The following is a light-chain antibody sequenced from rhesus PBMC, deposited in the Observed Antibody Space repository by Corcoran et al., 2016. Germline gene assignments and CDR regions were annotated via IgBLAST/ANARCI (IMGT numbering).Light chain of an antibody. CDR2: DAS. Sequence: DIQMTQSPSSLSASVGDTVTITCRASQDVRSYLSWFQQKPGKSPKLLIYDASSLENGVPSRFSGSGAGTDFTLTISSRQTEDFAAYYCLQHNTYPFTFGPGTTLDIK. CDR3: LQHNTYPFT. CDR1: QDVRSY. J-gene: IGKJ3*01. V-gene: IGKV1-28*03.